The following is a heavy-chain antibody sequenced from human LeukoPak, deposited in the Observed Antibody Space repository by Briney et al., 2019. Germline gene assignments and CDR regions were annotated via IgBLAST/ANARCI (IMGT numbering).Heavy chain of an antibody. V-gene: IGHV4-30-4*01. D-gene: IGHD5-24*01. CDR1: GGSISSGDYY. Sequence: TSQTLSLTCTVSGGSISSGDYYWSWIRQPPGKGLEWIGYIYYSGSTNYNPSLKSRVTISVDTSKNQFSLKLSSVTAADTAVYYCARVGNYPPLLFDIWGQGTMVTVSS. CDR3: ARVGNYPPLLFDI. J-gene: IGHJ3*02. CDR2: IYYSGST.